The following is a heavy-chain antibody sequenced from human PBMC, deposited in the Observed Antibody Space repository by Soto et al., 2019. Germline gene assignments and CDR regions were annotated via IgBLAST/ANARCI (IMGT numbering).Heavy chain of an antibody. CDR2: IYRGFST. CDR3: ARDRSDSSRDDSFDI. J-gene: IGHJ3*02. V-gene: IGHV3-53*01. Sequence: GGSLRLSCAVSGFNVTNTYMSWVRQAPGKGLESVSVIYRGFSTFYADSVKGRFTVSRDDSKNTVSLQMNSLRAEDTAVYYCARDRSDSSRDDSFDIWGQGTMVTVS. D-gene: IGHD6-6*01. CDR1: GFNVTNTY.